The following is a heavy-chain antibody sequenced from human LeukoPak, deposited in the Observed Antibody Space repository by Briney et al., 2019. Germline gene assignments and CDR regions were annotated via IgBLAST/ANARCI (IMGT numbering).Heavy chain of an antibody. Sequence: PGGSLRLTCAAFGFNFDDYAMNWVRQVAGKGLEWISIISANSGSIGYADSVKGRFTISRDNVKNTLYLEMSSLRPEDTARYYCVKDIGINGDSVYWGQGTPVTVSS. CDR3: VKDIGINGDSVY. V-gene: IGHV3-9*01. J-gene: IGHJ4*02. D-gene: IGHD7-27*01. CDR1: GFNFDDYA. CDR2: ISANSGSI.